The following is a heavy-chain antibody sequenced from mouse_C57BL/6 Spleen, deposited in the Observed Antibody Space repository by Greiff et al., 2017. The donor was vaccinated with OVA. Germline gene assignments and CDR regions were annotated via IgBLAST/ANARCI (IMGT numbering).Heavy chain of an antibody. J-gene: IGHJ2*01. D-gene: IGHD2-3*01. CDR2: INYDGSST. Sequence: DVKLVESEGGLVQPGSSMKLSCTASGFTFSDYYMAWVRQVPEKGLEWVANINYDGSSTYYLDSLKSRFIISRDNAKNILYLQMSSLKSEDTATYYCARDHDGYYYFDYRGQGTTLTVSS. V-gene: IGHV5-16*01. CDR3: ARDHDGYYYFDY. CDR1: GFTFSDYY.